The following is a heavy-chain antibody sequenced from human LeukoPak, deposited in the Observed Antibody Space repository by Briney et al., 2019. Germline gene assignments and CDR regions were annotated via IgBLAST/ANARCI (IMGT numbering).Heavy chain of an antibody. CDR1: GFTFSSYG. J-gene: IGHJ4*02. D-gene: IGHD3-10*01. CDR3: ARDNQVHSRYGSGSYQPY. Sequence: AGGSLRLSCAASGFTFSSYGMHWVRQAPGKGLEWVAVIWYDGSSKYYADSVKGRFTISRDNSKNTLYLQMNSLSAEDAAVYYCARDNQVHSRYGSGSYQPYWGQGTLVTVSS. V-gene: IGHV3-33*01. CDR2: IWYDGSSK.